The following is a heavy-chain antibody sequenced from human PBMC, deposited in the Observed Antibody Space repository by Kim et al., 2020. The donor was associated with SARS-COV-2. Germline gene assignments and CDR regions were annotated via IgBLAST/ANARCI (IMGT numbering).Heavy chain of an antibody. V-gene: IGHV3-53*01. J-gene: IGHJ4*02. D-gene: IGHD2-15*01. CDR2: IYSGGST. Sequence: GGSLTLSCAASGFSVTSNFMTWVRQAPGKGLEWVSLIYSGGSTYYADSVKGRFTISRDNSKNTLYLQMNSLRADYTAVYYCARDRSCSGGSCWGTWGQGTLVTVSS. CDR3: ARDRSCSGGSCWGT. CDR1: GFSVTSNF.